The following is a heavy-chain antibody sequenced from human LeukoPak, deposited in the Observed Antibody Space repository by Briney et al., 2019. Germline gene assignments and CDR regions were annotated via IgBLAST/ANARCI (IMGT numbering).Heavy chain of an antibody. V-gene: IGHV3-30*04. CDR3: ARDLGYYYDSSGYSKYDY. J-gene: IGHJ4*02. Sequence: PGRSLRLSCTASGFTFSSYAMHWVRQAPGKGLEWVAVISYDGSNKYYADSVKGRFTISRDNSKNTLYLQMNSLRAEDTAVYYCARDLGYYYDSSGYSKYDYWGQGTLVTVSS. D-gene: IGHD3-22*01. CDR1: GFTFSSYA. CDR2: ISYDGSNK.